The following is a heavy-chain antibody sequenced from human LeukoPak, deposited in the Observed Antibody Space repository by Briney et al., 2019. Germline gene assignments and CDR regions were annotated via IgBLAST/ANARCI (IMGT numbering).Heavy chain of an antibody. CDR3: ARDKEEEWELLPSTIDY. CDR1: GCTFTGYY. V-gene: IGHV1-2*02. J-gene: IGHJ4*02. Sequence: ASVKVSCKASGCTFTGYYMHWVRQAPGQGLEWMGWINPNSGGTNYAQKFQGRVTMTRDTSISTAYMELSRLRSDDTAVYYRARDKEEEWELLPSTIDYWGQGTLVTVSS. D-gene: IGHD1-26*01. CDR2: INPNSGGT.